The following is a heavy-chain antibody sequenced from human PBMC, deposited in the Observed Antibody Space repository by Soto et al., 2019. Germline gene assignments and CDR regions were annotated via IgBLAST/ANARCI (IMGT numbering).Heavy chain of an antibody. CDR1: GGTFSSYA. D-gene: IGHD3-22*01. CDR3: AREIVVSSGYYGH. V-gene: IGHV1-69*12. CDR2: IIPIFGTA. J-gene: IGHJ4*02. Sequence: QVQLVQSGAEVKKPGSSVKVSCKASGGTFSSYANSWVRQAPGKELEWMGGIIPIFGTANYAQKFQGRVTITADESTSTAYMELSSLRSEDTAVYYCAREIVVSSGYYGHWGQGTLVTVSS.